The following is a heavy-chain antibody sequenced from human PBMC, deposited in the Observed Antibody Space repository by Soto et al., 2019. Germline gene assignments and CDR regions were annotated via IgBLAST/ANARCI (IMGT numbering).Heavy chain of an antibody. J-gene: IGHJ4*02. V-gene: IGHV4-34*01. CDR1: GGSFSGYY. CDR2: INHSGST. D-gene: IGHD6-13*01. CDR3: ARGLMYSSSWYY. Sequence: PSETLSLTCAVYGGSFSGYYWSWIRQPPGKGLEWIGEINHSGSTNYNPSLKSRVTISVDTSKNQFSLKLSSVTAADTAVYCCARGLMYSSSWYYWGQGTLVTVSS.